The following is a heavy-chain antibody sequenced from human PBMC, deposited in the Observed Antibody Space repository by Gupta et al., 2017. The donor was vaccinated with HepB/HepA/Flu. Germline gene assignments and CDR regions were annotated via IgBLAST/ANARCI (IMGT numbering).Heavy chain of an antibody. V-gene: IGHV3-21*01. D-gene: IGHD2-2*01. J-gene: IGHJ6*03. CDR3: ARDLLVPAAREYYYYYYMDV. CDR2: ISSSSSYI. CDR1: GFTFSSYS. Sequence: EVQLVESGGGLVKPGGSLRLSCAASGFTFSSYSMHWVRQAPGKGLEWVSSISSSSSYIYYADSVKGRFTISRDNAKNSLYLQMNSLRAEDTAVYYCARDLLVPAAREYYYYYYMDVWGKGTTVTVSS.